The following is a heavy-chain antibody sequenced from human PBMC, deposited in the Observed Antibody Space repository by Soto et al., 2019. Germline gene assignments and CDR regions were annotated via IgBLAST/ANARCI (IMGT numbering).Heavy chain of an antibody. J-gene: IGHJ3*02. CDR3: ARDGRGANAFDI. CDR1: GFTFSSYS. CDR2: ISSSSSYI. D-gene: IGHD1-26*01. V-gene: IGHV3-21*01. Sequence: EVQLVESGGGLVKPGGSLRLSCAASGFTFSSYSMNWVRQAPGKGLEWVSSISSSSSYIYYADSVKGRFTISRDNAKNSLYLQMNSLRAEDTAVYYCARDGRGANAFDIWGQGTMVTVSS.